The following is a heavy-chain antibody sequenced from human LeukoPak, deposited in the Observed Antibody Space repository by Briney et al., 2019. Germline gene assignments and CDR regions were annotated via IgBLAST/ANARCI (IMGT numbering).Heavy chain of an antibody. J-gene: IGHJ4*02. Sequence: GGSLRLSCAASGLTFSSHWMHWVRQAPGKGLVWVSRITNDGSSTTYAASVKGRFTISRDNAKNMLYLQVNSLRAEDTAVYYSTTQQGGNPAYWGQGTLVTVSS. D-gene: IGHD1-1*01. CDR3: TTQQGGNPAY. CDR1: GLTFSSHW. CDR2: ITNDGSST. V-gene: IGHV3-74*01.